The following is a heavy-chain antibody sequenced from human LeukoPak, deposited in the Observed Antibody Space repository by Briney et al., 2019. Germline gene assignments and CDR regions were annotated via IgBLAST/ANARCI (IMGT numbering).Heavy chain of an antibody. CDR2: IYYSGST. Sequence: SETLSLTCTASGGSISSYYWSWVRQPPGKGLEWIGYIYYSGSTNYNPSLKSRVTISVDTSKNQFSLKLSSVTAADTAVYYCARGRWGFDYWGQGTLVTVSS. J-gene: IGHJ4*02. D-gene: IGHD7-27*01. CDR3: ARGRWGFDY. V-gene: IGHV4-59*01. CDR1: GGSISSYY.